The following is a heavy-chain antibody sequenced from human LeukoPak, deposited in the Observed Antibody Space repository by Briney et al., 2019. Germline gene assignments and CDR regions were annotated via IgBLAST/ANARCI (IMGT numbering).Heavy chain of an antibody. Sequence: NTSETLSLTCTVSGGSISSYYWSWIRQPPGKGLEWIGYIYYSGSTNYNPSLKSRVTISVDTSKNQFSLKLSSVTAADTAVYYCASALTVTDWFDPWGQGTLVTVSS. D-gene: IGHD4-17*01. CDR1: GGSISSYY. J-gene: IGHJ5*02. CDR3: ASALTVTDWFDP. V-gene: IGHV4-59*01. CDR2: IYYSGST.